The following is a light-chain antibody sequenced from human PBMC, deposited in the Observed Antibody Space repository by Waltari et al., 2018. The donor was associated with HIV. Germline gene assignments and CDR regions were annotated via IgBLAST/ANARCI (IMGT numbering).Light chain of an antibody. V-gene: IGKV3-15*01. CDR2: GAS. CDR1: KSVSSN. J-gene: IGKJ3*01. CDR3: QQYNNWPRA. Sequence: EIVMTQSPATLSVSPGDRATLSCRTSKSVSSNLAWYQQKPGKAPRLLISGASIRATGFPARFSGSGSGTEFTLTINSLQSEDFAIYYCQQYNNWPRAFGPGTKVDIK.